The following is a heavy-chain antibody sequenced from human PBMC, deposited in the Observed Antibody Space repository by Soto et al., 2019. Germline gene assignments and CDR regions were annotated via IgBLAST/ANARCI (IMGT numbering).Heavy chain of an antibody. D-gene: IGHD3-22*01. J-gene: IGHJ4*02. CDR1: GFTFDDYA. Sequence: EVQLVESGGGLVQSGRSLRLSCAASGFTFDDYAMHWVRQAPGKGLEWVSSISWNSGSIAYADSVKGRFTISRDNAKNSLFLQISSLRPEDTALYYCAKALDYDSSGYYYLDYWGQGTLVTVSS. CDR3: AKALDYDSSGYYYLDY. CDR2: ISWNSGSI. V-gene: IGHV3-9*01.